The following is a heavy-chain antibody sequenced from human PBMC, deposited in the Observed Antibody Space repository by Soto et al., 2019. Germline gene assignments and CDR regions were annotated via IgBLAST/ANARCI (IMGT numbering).Heavy chain of an antibody. CDR2: IFANGHT. J-gene: IGHJ5*02. CDR3: VASLAASGLNWLDP. CDR1: GGSIRSYY. V-gene: IGHV4-4*07. D-gene: IGHD6-13*01. Sequence: SETLSLTCTVSGGSIRSYYWTWIRQPPGKGLEWIGLIFANGHTDYNPSLKSRVTMSVDASKNQFSLRLTSMTAADTAVYYCVASLAASGLNWLDPWGRGPWSPSPQ.